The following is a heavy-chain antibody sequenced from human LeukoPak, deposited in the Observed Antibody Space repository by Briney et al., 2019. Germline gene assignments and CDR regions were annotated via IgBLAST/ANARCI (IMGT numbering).Heavy chain of an antibody. V-gene: IGHV4-39*07. CDR1: GGSISSSSYY. CDR3: ARTAKYSSGWHAYYYYMDV. J-gene: IGHJ6*03. D-gene: IGHD6-19*01. CDR2: IYYSGST. Sequence: SETLSLTCTVSGGSISSSSYYWGWLRQPPGTGLEWIGSIYYSGSTYYNPSLKSRLTISVDKSKNHFSLKLSSVTAADTAVYYCARTAKYSSGWHAYYYYMDVWGKGTTVTVSS.